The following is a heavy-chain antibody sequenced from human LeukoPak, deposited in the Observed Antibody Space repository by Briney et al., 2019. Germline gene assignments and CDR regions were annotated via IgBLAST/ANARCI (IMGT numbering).Heavy chain of an antibody. CDR3: ATVGDHYHWYLDL. J-gene: IGHJ2*01. CDR1: GFTVASKY. Sequence: GGSLRLSRAASGFTVASKYMNRGRQAPGKGLEWVSIIYSGSSTYYADSVKGRFTVSRDDSKNTLYLQMNSLRADDTAMYYCATVGDHYHWYLDLWGRGTLVSVSS. D-gene: IGHD3-10*01. CDR2: IYSGSST. V-gene: IGHV3-53*01.